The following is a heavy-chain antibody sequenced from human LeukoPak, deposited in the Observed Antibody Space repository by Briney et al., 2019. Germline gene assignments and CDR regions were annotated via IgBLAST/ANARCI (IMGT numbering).Heavy chain of an antibody. D-gene: IGHD3-9*01. CDR2: IKSKTHGGTT. CDR1: GFPFSSYW. J-gene: IGHJ4*02. V-gene: IGHV3-15*01. Sequence: GGSLRLSCVASGFPFSSYWMTWVRQAPGKGLEWVGRIKSKTHGGTTDYAAAVKGRFTISRDDSKSTLYLQMNSLKTEDTALYYCTTWNYDILTGYSIWGQGTLVTVSS. CDR3: TTWNYDILTGYSI.